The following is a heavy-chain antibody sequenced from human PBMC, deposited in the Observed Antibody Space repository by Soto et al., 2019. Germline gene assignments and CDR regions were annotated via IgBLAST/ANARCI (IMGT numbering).Heavy chain of an antibody. CDR2: IYNDGDT. V-gene: IGHV3-53*04. J-gene: IGHJ4*02. CDR3: ARQGYIAAGGTIDY. CDR1: GFTVSRNY. Sequence: ESGGGLVQPGGSLRLSCAASGFTVSRNYMSWVRKAPGKGLEWVSVIYNDGDTYYADSVKGRFTISRHDSKNTLYLQMNSLRAEDTAVYYCARQGYIAAGGTIDYWGQGTLVTVSS. D-gene: IGHD6-13*01.